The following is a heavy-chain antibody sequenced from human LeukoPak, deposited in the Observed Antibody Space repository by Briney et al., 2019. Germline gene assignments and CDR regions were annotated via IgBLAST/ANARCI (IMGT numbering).Heavy chain of an antibody. CDR2: IKNDGAVK. V-gene: IGHV3-7*01. CDR1: GFTFSYHW. D-gene: IGHD5-12*01. Sequence: QPGGSLRLSCAASGFTFSYHWMTWVRQAPGKGLEWVANIKNDGAVKNYVDSVKGRFTISRDNAKNSLYLQMNSLRAEDTAVYYCARVRRWLPTSNYWGQGTLVTVSS. CDR3: ARVRRWLPTSNY. J-gene: IGHJ4*02.